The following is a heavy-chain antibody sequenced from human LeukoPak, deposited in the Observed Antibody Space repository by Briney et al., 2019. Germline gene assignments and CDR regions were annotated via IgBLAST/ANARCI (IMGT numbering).Heavy chain of an antibody. J-gene: IGHJ4*02. CDR1: GFTFSSYG. CDR3: ARVRGIAVAGEIDY. CDR2: ISSSSSTI. V-gene: IGHV3-48*04. D-gene: IGHD6-19*01. Sequence: PGGSLRLSYAASGFTFSSYGMNWVRQAPGKGLEWVSYISSSSSTIYYADSVKGRFTISRDNAKNSLYLQMNSLRAEDTAVYYCARVRGIAVAGEIDYWGQGTLVTVSS.